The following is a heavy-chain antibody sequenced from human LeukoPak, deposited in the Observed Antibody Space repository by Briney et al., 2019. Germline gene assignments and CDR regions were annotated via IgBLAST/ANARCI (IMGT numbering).Heavy chain of an antibody. Sequence: ASVKVSCKASGYTFTGYAMHWVRQAPGQGLEWMGWINAGNGNTKYSQKFQGRVTITRDTSTSTAYMELSSLRSEDTAVYYCARERYSSGRRWFDPWGQGTLVTVSS. CDR2: INAGNGNT. CDR3: ARERYSSGRRWFDP. J-gene: IGHJ5*02. V-gene: IGHV1-3*01. CDR1: GYTFTGYA. D-gene: IGHD6-19*01.